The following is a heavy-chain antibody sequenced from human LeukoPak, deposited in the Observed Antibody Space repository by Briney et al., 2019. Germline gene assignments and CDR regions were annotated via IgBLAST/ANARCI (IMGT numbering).Heavy chain of an antibody. D-gene: IGHD5-18*01. J-gene: IGHJ4*02. Sequence: ASVKVSCKASGGTFSSYATSWVRQAPGQGLEWMGGIIPIFGTANYAQKFQGRVTITADESTSTAYMELSSLRSEDTAVYYCARDRIQLSGFPLMDYWGQGTLVTVSS. CDR2: IIPIFGTA. CDR3: ARDRIQLSGFPLMDY. CDR1: GGTFSSYA. V-gene: IGHV1-69*01.